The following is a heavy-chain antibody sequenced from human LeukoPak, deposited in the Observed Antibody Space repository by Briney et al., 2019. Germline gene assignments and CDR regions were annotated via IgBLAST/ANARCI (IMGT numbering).Heavy chain of an antibody. CDR3: ARDPTKDYYGSWFDP. V-gene: IGHV4-4*07. Sequence: PSETLSLTCTVSGGSISSYYWSWIRQPAGKGLEWIGRIYTSGSTNYSPSLKSRVTMSVDTSKNQFSLKLSSVTAADTAVYYCARDPTKDYYGSWFDPWGQGTLVTVSS. D-gene: IGHD3-10*01. CDR2: IYTSGST. CDR1: GGSISSYY. J-gene: IGHJ5*02.